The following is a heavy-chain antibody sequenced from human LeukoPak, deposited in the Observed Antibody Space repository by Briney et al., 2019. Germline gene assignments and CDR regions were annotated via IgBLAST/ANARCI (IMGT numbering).Heavy chain of an antibody. J-gene: IGHJ6*02. CDR2: ISGSGGST. CDR1: GFTFSRYA. Sequence: GGSLRLSCAASGFTFSRYAMSWVRQAPGKGLEWVSAISGSGGSTYYADSVKGRFTISRDNSKNTLYLQMNSLRAEDTAVYYCAKDLRAGSGSSPYYGMAVGGQGPTPT. CDR3: AKDLRAGSGSSPYYGMAV. V-gene: IGHV3-23*01. D-gene: IGHD3-10*01.